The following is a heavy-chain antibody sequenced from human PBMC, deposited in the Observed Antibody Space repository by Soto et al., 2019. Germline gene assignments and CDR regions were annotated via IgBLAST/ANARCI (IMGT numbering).Heavy chain of an antibody. CDR2: IYYSGST. CDR3: ARVGPANNWNSPGGYFQH. D-gene: IGHD1-7*01. Sequence: QVQLQESGPGLMKPSQTLSLTCTVSGGSISSGDYYWSWIRQPPGKGLEWIGYIYYSGSTYYNPSLKSRVTISVDTSKNQFSLKLSSVTAADTAVYYCARVGPANNWNSPGGYFQHWGQGTLVTVSS. V-gene: IGHV4-30-4*01. CDR1: GGSISSGDYY. J-gene: IGHJ1*01.